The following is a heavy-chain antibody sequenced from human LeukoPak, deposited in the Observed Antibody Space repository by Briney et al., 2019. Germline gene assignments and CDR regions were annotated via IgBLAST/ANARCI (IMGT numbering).Heavy chain of an antibody. D-gene: IGHD6-19*01. Sequence: GRSLRLSCAASGFTFSSYAMHWVRQAPGKGLEWVAVISCDGSNKYYADSVKGRFTISRDNSKNTLYLQMNSLRAEDTAVYYCARAYSSGWYFPSVYWGQGTLVTVSS. V-gene: IGHV3-30*04. CDR1: GFTFSSYA. J-gene: IGHJ4*02. CDR3: ARAYSSGWYFPSVY. CDR2: ISCDGSNK.